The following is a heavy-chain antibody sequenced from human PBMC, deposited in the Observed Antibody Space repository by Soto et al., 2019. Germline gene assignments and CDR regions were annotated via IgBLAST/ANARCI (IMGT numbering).Heavy chain of an antibody. CDR2: ISYDGSNK. Sequence: GGSLRLSCAASGFTFSSYAMHWVRQAPGKGLEWVAVISYDGSNKYYADSVKGRFTISRDNSKNTLYLQMNSLGAEDTAVYYCARDSAPITIFGVVIIGFFDYWGQGTLVTVSS. CDR1: GFTFSSYA. V-gene: IGHV3-30-3*01. J-gene: IGHJ4*02. D-gene: IGHD3-3*01. CDR3: ARDSAPITIFGVVIIGFFDY.